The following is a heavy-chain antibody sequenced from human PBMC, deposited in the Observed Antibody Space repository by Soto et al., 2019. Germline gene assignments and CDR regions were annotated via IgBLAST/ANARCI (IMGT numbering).Heavy chain of an antibody. CDR3: ARDIYTGSGSYGTDY. CDR2: IIPIFGTA. D-gene: IGHD3-10*01. V-gene: IGHV1-69*01. Sequence: QVQLVQSGAEVKKPGSSVKVSCKASGGTFSSYAISWVRQAPGQGLEWMGGIIPIFGTANYAQKFQGRVTITADESTSTAYMELCRLRSEDTAVYYCARDIYTGSGSYGTDYWGQGTLVTVSS. J-gene: IGHJ4*02. CDR1: GGTFSSYA.